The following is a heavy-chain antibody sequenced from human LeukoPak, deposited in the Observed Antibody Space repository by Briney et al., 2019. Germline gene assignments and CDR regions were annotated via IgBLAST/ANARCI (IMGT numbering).Heavy chain of an antibody. CDR1: GFTFSSYW. Sequence: GGSLRLSCAASGFTFSSYWMSWVRQAPGKGLEWVANIKQDGSEKYYVDSVKGRFTISRDNAKNSLYLQMNSLRAEDTAVYYCTRGPIQLWLHNGMDVWGQGTTVIVSS. J-gene: IGHJ6*02. CDR2: IKQDGSEK. D-gene: IGHD5-18*01. CDR3: TRGPIQLWLHNGMDV. V-gene: IGHV3-7*03.